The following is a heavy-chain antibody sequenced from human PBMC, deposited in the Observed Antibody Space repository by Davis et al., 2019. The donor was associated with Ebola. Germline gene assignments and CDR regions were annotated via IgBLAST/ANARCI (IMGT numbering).Heavy chain of an antibody. V-gene: IGHV4-61*09. J-gene: IGHJ4*02. D-gene: IGHD3-16*01. CDR3: ARDRHESRAYGF. Sequence: SETLSLTCNVSGASITSSFLSWTWVRQPAGKGLEWIGHIYTNGVTKYNPALESRITISLDSSKNQFSLSLNSVTAADTAIYFCARDRHESRAYGFWGQGTLVTVSS. CDR2: IYTNGVT. CDR1: GASITSSFLS.